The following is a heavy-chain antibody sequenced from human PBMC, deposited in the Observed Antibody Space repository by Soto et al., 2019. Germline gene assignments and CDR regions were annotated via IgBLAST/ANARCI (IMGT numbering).Heavy chain of an antibody. J-gene: IGHJ5*02. Sequence: GASVKVSCKASGYTFTSYYMHWVRQAPGQGLEWMGVINPSGGSTSYAQKFQGRVTMTRDTSTSTVYMELSSLRSEDTAVYYCARDRSFGGVIAHWGQGTLVTVSS. CDR1: GYTFTSYY. CDR2: INPSGGST. CDR3: ARDRSFGGVIAH. V-gene: IGHV1-46*01. D-gene: IGHD3-16*01.